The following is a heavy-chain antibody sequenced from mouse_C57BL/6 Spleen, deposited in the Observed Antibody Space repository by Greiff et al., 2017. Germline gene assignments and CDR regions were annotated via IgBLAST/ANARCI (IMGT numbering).Heavy chain of an antibody. CDR2: IDPNSGGT. CDR3: ARSLGGYWDFDV. V-gene: IGHV1-72*01. Sequence: QVQLQQPGAELVKPGASVKLSCKASGYTFTSYWMHWVKQRPGRGLEWIGRIDPNSGGTKYNEKFKSQATLTVDKSSSTAYMQLSNLTSDDSAVSEGARSLGGYWDFDVWGTETAVTVSS. D-gene: IGHD4-1*01. CDR1: GYTFTSYW. J-gene: IGHJ1*03.